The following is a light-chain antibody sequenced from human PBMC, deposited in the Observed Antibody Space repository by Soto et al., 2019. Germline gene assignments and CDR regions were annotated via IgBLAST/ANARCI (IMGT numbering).Light chain of an antibody. V-gene: IGLV1-44*01. CDR1: SSNIGINT. CDR2: SNN. Sequence: QTVVTQPPSASGTPGQRVTISCSGSSSNIGINTVNWYQQLPGTAPKLLIYSNNQRPSGVTDRFSGSKSGTSASLAISGLQSEDDADYYCAAWDDSLNGVLFGGGTKVTVL. CDR3: AAWDDSLNGVL. J-gene: IGLJ2*01.